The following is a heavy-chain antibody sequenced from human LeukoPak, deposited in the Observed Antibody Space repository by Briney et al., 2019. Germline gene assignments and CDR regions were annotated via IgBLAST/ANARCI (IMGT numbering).Heavy chain of an antibody. CDR3: ARAYYDFWSGYQENYYYYYVDV. CDR1: GGSISSYY. D-gene: IGHD3-3*01. J-gene: IGHJ6*03. Sequence: SETLSLTCTVSGGSISSYYWSWIRQPPGKGLEWIGYIYYSGSTNYNPSLKSRVTISVDTSKDQFSLKLSSVTAADTAVYYCARAYYDFWSGYQENYYYYYVDVWGKGTTVTVSS. CDR2: IYYSGST. V-gene: IGHV4-59*01.